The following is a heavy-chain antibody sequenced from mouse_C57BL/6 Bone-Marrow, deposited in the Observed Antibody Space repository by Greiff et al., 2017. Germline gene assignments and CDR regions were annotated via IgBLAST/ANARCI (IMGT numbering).Heavy chain of an antibody. CDR3: ARGFITTVVATKWYFDV. V-gene: IGHV1-72*01. J-gene: IGHJ1*03. CDR2: IDPNSGGT. Sequence: QVQLQQPGAELVKPGASVKLSCKASGYTFTSYWMHWVKQRPGRGLEWIGRIDPNSGGTKYNEKFKSKATLTVDKPSSTAYMQLSSLTSDDSAVYYCARGFITTVVATKWYFDVWGTGTTVTVSS. D-gene: IGHD1-1*01. CDR1: GYTFTSYW.